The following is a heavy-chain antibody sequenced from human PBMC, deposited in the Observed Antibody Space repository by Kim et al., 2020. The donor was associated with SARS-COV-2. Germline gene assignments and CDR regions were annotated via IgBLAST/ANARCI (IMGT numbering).Heavy chain of an antibody. CDR1: GGSFSGYY. J-gene: IGHJ5*02. V-gene: IGHV4-34*01. CDR3: ARGGGSSTSCYGLCWFAP. Sequence: SETLSLTCAVSGGSFSGYYWSWIRQPPGKWLEWIGEINHSGSTNYNPSLKSRVTISVDTSKNQFSLKLSSVTAATTAVYYCARGGGSSTSCYGLCWFAPSGQGALFTVSS. CDR2: INHSGST. D-gene: IGHD2-2*01.